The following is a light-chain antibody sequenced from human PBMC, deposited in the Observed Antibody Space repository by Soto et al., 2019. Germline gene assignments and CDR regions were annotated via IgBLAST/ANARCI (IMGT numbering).Light chain of an antibody. J-gene: IGKJ1*01. CDR1: QSVSTSD. CDR2: GAS. CDR3: QHYGSSRT. V-gene: IGKV3-20*01. Sequence: EIVLTQSPGTLSLSPGERATLSCRASQSVSTSDLAWYQQKPGQAPRLLIYGASSRATGIPDRFSGSGSGIDFTFTISRLEPEDFAVYYCQHYGSSRTFGQGTKVEIK.